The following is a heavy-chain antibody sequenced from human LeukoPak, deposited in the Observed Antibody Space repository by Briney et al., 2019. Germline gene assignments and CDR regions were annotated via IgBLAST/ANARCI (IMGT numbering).Heavy chain of an antibody. CDR1: GYTFTSYY. CDR3: ARGSSRSPRDAFDI. V-gene: IGHV1-46*01. J-gene: IGHJ3*02. CDR2: ISPSGAST. Sequence: ASVKVSCKASGYTFTSYYMHGVRQAPGQGLEWMGIISPSGASTTYAQNFQGRVTMTRDMSTSTLYMELSSLKSEDTAVYYCARGSSRSPRDAFDIWGQGTMVTVSS.